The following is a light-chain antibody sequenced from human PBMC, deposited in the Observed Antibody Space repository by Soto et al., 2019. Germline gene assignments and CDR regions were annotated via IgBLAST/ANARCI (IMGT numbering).Light chain of an antibody. Sequence: DIQMTQSPSSLSASVGARVTITCRASQSISSYLNWYQQKPGKAPKVLIYTASSLQSGVPSRFSGSGSGTDFTLTISSLQPEDFATYYCQQSYDSPRLTFGGGTKVEIK. CDR2: TAS. J-gene: IGKJ4*01. CDR3: QQSYDSPRLT. CDR1: QSISSY. V-gene: IGKV1-39*01.